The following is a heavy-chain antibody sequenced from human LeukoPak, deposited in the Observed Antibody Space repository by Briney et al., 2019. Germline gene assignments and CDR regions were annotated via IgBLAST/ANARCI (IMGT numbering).Heavy chain of an antibody. Sequence: GASVKVSCKASGYTFTGYYMHWVRQAPGQGLEWMGWINPNSGGTNYAQKFQGRVTMTRDTSISTAYMELSRLRSDDTAVYYCARGAAWLQFTNDAFDIWGQGTMVTVSS. J-gene: IGHJ3*02. CDR2: INPNSGGT. V-gene: IGHV1-2*02. CDR3: ARGAAWLQFTNDAFDI. D-gene: IGHD5-24*01. CDR1: GYTFTGYY.